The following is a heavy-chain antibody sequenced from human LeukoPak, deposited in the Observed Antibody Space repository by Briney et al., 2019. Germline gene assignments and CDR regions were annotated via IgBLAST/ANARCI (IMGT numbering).Heavy chain of an antibody. CDR1: GFTFSSYS. CDR3: ASSITIFGVVIMEGMDV. J-gene: IGHJ6*02. V-gene: IGHV3-21*01. D-gene: IGHD3-3*01. CDR2: ISSSSSYI. Sequence: GGSLRLSCAASGFTFSSYSMNWVRQAPGKGLEWVSSISSSSSYIYYADSVKGRFTISRDNAKNSLYLQMNSLRAGDTAVYYCASSITIFGVVIMEGMDVWGQGTTVTVSS.